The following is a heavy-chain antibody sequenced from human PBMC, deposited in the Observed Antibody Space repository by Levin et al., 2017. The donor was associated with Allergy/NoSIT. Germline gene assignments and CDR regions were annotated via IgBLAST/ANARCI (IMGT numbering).Heavy chain of an antibody. CDR3: ARGPLAAADHY. Sequence: KGLELVSYISGTSSAIIYADSVKGRFTISRDNAQNSLYLQMNSLRAEDTAVYFCARGPLAAADHYWGQGTLVTVSS. V-gene: IGHV3-11*05. J-gene: IGHJ4*02. CDR2: ISGTSSAI. D-gene: IGHD6-13*01.